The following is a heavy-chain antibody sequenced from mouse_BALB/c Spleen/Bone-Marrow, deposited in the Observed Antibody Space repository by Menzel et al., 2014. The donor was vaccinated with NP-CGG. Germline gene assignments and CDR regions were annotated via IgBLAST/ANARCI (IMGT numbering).Heavy chain of an antibody. J-gene: IGHJ3*01. Sequence: VKLMESGPELAKPGASVKMSCRASGYTFTSYWMNWVKRRPVQGLEWIGYINPTSGYTEYNQKFKDKATLTTDKSSSTAYMQLSSLTSEDSAVYYCTTGGNDWFAYWGQGTLVTVSA. D-gene: IGHD2-1*01. CDR3: TTGGNDWFAY. CDR2: INPTSGYT. V-gene: IGHV1-7*01. CDR1: GYTFTSYW.